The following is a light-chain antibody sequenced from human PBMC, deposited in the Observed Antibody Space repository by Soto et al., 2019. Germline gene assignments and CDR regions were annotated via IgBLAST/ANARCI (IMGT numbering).Light chain of an antibody. CDR3: QQYYSTPRT. J-gene: IGKJ1*01. CDR1: QTVLYSSNNKNH. CDR2: WAS. Sequence: DIVMTQSPDSLAVSLGERATINCKSSQTVLYSSNNKNHLAWYQQRPGQPPKLLFSWASTRESGVPDRFSASGSGNDFTLSIGSLQAEDVAVYYCQQYYSTPRTFGQGTKVDIK. V-gene: IGKV4-1*01.